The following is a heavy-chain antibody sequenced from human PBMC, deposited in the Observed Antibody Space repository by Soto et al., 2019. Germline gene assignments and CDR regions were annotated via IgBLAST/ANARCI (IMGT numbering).Heavy chain of an antibody. V-gene: IGHV3-30-3*01. D-gene: IGHD2-2*01. J-gene: IGHJ6*02. CDR1: GFTFSSYA. CDR2: ISYDGSNK. Sequence: GWSLRLSCSASGFTFSSYAMHWVRQAPGKGLEWVAVISYDGSNKYYADSVKGRFTISRDNSKNTLYLQMKSLRAEDTAVYYCARLHRVKDQLLSSGMDGWGQGTTVTVAS. CDR3: ARLHRVKDQLLSSGMDG.